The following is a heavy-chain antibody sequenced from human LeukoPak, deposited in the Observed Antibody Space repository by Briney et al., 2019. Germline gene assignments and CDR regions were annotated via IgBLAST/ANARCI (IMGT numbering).Heavy chain of an antibody. Sequence: PGGSLRLSCAASGFTFSGYAMHWVRHAPGKGLEWVAFISYDGNNKNYADSVKGHLTIFRDDSKSTLYLQMSSLRPEDTAVYYCARVNDFWSGYRHFDPWGQGTLVTVSS. CDR2: ISYDGNNK. CDR1: GFTFSGYA. J-gene: IGHJ5*02. V-gene: IGHV3-30-3*01. D-gene: IGHD3-3*01. CDR3: ARVNDFWSGYRHFDP.